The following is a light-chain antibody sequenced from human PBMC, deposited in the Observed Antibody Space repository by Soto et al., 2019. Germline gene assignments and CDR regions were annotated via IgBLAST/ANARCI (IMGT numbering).Light chain of an antibody. CDR3: SSFTSTSTVV. V-gene: IGLV2-14*01. CDR1: SSDVGGYNY. J-gene: IGLJ2*01. CDR2: EVT. Sequence: QSALTQPASVSGSLGQSITISCTGTSSDVGGYNYVSWYQQHPGKDPKVVIFEVTNRPSGVSCRFSGSKSGNTASLTVSGLQAEDEGDYYCSSFTSTSTVVFGGGTKLTVL.